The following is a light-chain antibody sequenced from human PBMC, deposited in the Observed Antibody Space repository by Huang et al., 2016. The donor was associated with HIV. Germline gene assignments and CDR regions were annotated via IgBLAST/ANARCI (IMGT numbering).Light chain of an antibody. CDR1: QSVLYKSDKRNY. J-gene: IGKJ2*01. Sequence: IVMTQSPESLSVSLGERATINCKSSQSVLYKSDKRNYVAWYQEKPGQSPKVLIYWASTRQSGVPDRVRGSGSGTNFTRTIDSFQAEDMALYYCQQYFSTPTFGLGTKLEI. CDR3: QQYFSTPT. CDR2: WAS. V-gene: IGKV4-1*01.